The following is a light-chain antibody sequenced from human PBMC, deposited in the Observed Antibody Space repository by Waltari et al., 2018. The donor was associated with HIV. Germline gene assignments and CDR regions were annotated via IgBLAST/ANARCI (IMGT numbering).Light chain of an antibody. CDR3: QSADSSGTYPWV. Sequence: SYELPQPPSVSVSPGKTARITCSGDALPKQYAYWYQQKPGQAPALVIHKDSERPSGISERFAVSISETTVTLCISGVEAEYEADYDCQSADSSGTYPWVFGGGTKLTVL. J-gene: IGLJ3*02. V-gene: IGLV3-25*03. CDR2: KDS. CDR1: ALPKQY.